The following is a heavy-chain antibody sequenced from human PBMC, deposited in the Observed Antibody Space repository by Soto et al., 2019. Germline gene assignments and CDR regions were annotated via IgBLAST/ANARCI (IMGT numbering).Heavy chain of an antibody. Sequence: SETLSLTCTVSGGSISSDYYYWSWMRQHPGKGLEWIGYIYYSGTAYYNPSLKSRVIISVDTSKNQFSLKLSSVTVADTAVYYCARGYFDWLSNNWFDPWGQGTLVTVSS. D-gene: IGHD3-9*01. CDR3: ARGYFDWLSNNWFDP. V-gene: IGHV4-31*03. CDR1: GGSISSDYYY. CDR2: IYYSGTA. J-gene: IGHJ5*02.